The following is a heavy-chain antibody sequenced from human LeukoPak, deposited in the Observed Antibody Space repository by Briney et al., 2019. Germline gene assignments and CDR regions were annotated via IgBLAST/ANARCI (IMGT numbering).Heavy chain of an antibody. V-gene: IGHV4-39*07. Sequence: SETLSLTCIISGDFITINSYYWAWIRQPPGKGLEWIASIYYSGHTFYNPSLESRVTTSVDTSKKQFSVNLRSLTAADTAVYYCASLYCSRTGCYLDYWGQGTLVTVSS. CDR3: ASLYCSRTGCYLDY. CDR1: GDFITINSYY. J-gene: IGHJ4*02. CDR2: IYYSGHT. D-gene: IGHD2-2*01.